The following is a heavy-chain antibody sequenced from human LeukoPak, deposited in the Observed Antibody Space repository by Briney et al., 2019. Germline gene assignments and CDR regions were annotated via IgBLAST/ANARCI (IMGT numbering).Heavy chain of an antibody. CDR2: MNRNSGNT. CDR3: ARAGYDFWSGYPWFDP. V-gene: IGHV1-8*03. J-gene: IGHJ5*02. D-gene: IGHD3-3*01. CDR1: GYTFTSYD. Sequence: ASLNVSCKASGYTFTSYDINWVRHATGQGLEWMGWMNRNSGNTGYAQKFQGRVTITRNTSISTAYMELSSLRSEDTAVYYCARAGYDFWSGYPWFDPWGQGALVTVSS.